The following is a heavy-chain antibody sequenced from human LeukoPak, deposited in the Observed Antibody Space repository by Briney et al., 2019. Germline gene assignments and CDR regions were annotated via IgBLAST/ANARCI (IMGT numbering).Heavy chain of an antibody. J-gene: IGHJ4*01. Sequence: SQTLSLTCTVSGGSISSGSYYWSWIRQPAGKGLEWIGRIYASGSTNYNPSLKSRVTISVDTSKNRFSLKLSSVTAADTAVYYCASQRGGTPYYSDYWGQGTLVTVSS. D-gene: IGHD1-1*01. CDR3: ASQRGGTPYYSDY. V-gene: IGHV4-61*02. CDR2: IYASGST. CDR1: GGSISSGSYY.